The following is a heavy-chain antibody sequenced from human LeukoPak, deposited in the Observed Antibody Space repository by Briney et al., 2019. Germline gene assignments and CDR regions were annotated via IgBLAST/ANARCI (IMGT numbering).Heavy chain of an antibody. V-gene: IGHV4-59*02. Sequence: SETLSLTCTVSGGSVNGYYWNWIRQAPGKGLEWIGFIHYSGLTVYSPSLQSRVSMSVDTSRDQFSLDLSSVTAADTALYYCARDPPEDEWNSLDSWGQGILVTVSS. D-gene: IGHD1-7*01. J-gene: IGHJ4*02. CDR2: IHYSGLT. CDR3: ARDPPEDEWNSLDS. CDR1: GGSVNGYY.